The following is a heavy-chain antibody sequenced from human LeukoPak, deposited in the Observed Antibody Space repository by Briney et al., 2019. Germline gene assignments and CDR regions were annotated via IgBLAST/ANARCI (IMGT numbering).Heavy chain of an antibody. CDR1: GYTLTELS. CDR2: FDPEDGET. J-gene: IGHJ6*02. D-gene: IGHD3-10*01. CDR3: ATIDGSGSFIGRYYYYGMDV. V-gene: IGHV1-24*01. Sequence: ASVKVSCRVSGYTLTELSMHRVRQAPGKGLEWMGGFDPEDGETIYAQKFQGRVTMTEDTSTDTAYMELSSLRSEDTAVYYCATIDGSGSFIGRYYYYGMDVWGQGTAVTVSS.